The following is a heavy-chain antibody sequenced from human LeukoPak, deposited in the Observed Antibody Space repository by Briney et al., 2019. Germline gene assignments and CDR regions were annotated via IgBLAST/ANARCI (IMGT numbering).Heavy chain of an antibody. Sequence: GASVKVSCKASGYTFTSYGISWVRQATGQGREWMGWMNPNSGNTGYAQKFQGRVTMTRNTSISTAYMELSSLRSEDTAVYYCARSPSSSWSGYYYYYMDVWGKGTTVTISS. CDR1: GYTFTSYG. CDR2: MNPNSGNT. D-gene: IGHD6-13*01. CDR3: ARSPSSSWSGYYYYYMDV. V-gene: IGHV1-8*02. J-gene: IGHJ6*03.